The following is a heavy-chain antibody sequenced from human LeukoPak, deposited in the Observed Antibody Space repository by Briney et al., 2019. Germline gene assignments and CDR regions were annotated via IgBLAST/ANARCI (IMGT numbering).Heavy chain of an antibody. V-gene: IGHV3-53*01. CDR2: IYSGGST. CDR3: ARVYRLYDSSGYYTSSRAFDI. Sequence: PGGSLRLSCAASGFTVSSNYMSWVRQAPGKGLEWGSVIYSGGSTYYADSVKGRFTISRDNSKNTLYLQMNSLRAEDTAVYYCARVYRLYDSSGYYTSSRAFDIWGQGTMVTVSS. D-gene: IGHD3-22*01. CDR1: GFTVSSNY. J-gene: IGHJ3*02.